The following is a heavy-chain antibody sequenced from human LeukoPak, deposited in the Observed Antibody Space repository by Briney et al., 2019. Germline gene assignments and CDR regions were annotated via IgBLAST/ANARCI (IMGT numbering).Heavy chain of an antibody. V-gene: IGHV4-39*07. Sequence: SETLSLTCTVSGGSISSSSYYWGWIRQPPGKGLEWIGSIYYSGSTHYNPSLKSRVTISVDTSKNQFSLKLSSVTAADTAVYYCARRADDSSGYYWSPYYYFDYWGQGTLVTVSS. CDR1: GGSISSSSYY. CDR2: IYYSGST. J-gene: IGHJ4*02. CDR3: ARRADDSSGYYWSPYYYFDY. D-gene: IGHD3-22*01.